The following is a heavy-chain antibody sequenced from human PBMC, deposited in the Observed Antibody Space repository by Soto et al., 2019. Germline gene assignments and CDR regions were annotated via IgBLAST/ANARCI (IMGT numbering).Heavy chain of an antibody. CDR2: ISYDGSNK. CDR3: ATDFEMDHNWSS. Sequence: QVQLVESGGGVVQPGRSLRLSCAASGFTFSSYGMHWVRQAPGKGLEWVAVISYDGSNKYYADSVKGRFTISRDNSKNTMYLKMNSMRAEETAVYYCATDFEMDHNWSSWGQGTLVTVSS. J-gene: IGHJ5*02. V-gene: IGHV3-30*03. CDR1: GFTFSSYG. D-gene: IGHD1-1*01.